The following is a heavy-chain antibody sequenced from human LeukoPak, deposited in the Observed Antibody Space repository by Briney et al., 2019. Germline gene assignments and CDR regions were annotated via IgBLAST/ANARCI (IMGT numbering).Heavy chain of an antibody. CDR1: GGTFSSYA. D-gene: IGHD2-15*01. J-gene: IGHJ3*02. Sequence: SVKVSCKASGGTFSSYAISWVRQAPGQGLEWMGGIIPIFGTANYAQKFQGRVTITTDESTSTAYMELSSLRSEDTAVYYCARERGSGYCSGGSCYGAFDIWGQGTMVTVSS. CDR2: IIPIFGTA. CDR3: ARERGSGYCSGGSCYGAFDI. V-gene: IGHV1-69*05.